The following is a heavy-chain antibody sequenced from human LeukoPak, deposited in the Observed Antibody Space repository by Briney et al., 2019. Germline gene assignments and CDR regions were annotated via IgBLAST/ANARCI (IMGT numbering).Heavy chain of an antibody. CDR3: ARPGFGTMYYFDY. CDR1: GGSISSSSYY. D-gene: IGHD1-7*01. V-gene: IGHV4-39*01. Sequence: PSETLSLTCTVSGGSISSSSYYWGWIRQPPGKGLEWIGSTYYSGSTYYNPSLKSRVTISVDTSKNQFSLKPSSVTAADTAVYYCARPGFGTMYYFDYWGQGTLVTVSS. J-gene: IGHJ4*02. CDR2: TYYSGST.